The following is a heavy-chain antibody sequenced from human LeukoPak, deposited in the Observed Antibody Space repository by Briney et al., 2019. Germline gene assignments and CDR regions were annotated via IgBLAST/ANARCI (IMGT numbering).Heavy chain of an antibody. CDR1: GFTFSTYA. J-gene: IGHJ4*02. Sequence: GGSLRLSCAASGFTFSTYAMHWVRQAPGKGLEWVAVISYDGSNKYYADSVKGRFTISRDSSKNTLYLQVSSLRAEDTAVCYCARDLKYSSSWYYFDYWGQGTLVTVSS. CDR2: ISYDGSNK. D-gene: IGHD6-13*01. V-gene: IGHV3-30-3*01. CDR3: ARDLKYSSSWYYFDY.